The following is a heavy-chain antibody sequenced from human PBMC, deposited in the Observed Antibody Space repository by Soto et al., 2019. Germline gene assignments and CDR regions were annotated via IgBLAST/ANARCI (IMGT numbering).Heavy chain of an antibody. D-gene: IGHD3-16*02. J-gene: IGHJ4*02. CDR2: IYYSGST. CDR1: GGSISSGGYY. Sequence: QVQLQESGPGLLKPSQTLSLTCTVSGGSISSGGYYWSWIRQQPGKGLEWIGYIYYSGSTSYNPSLKSRLTKSVDTSNNQFSMKLNSVTAADTAVYYCAGGVIHWGQGTLVTVSS. CDR3: AGGVIH. V-gene: IGHV4-31*03.